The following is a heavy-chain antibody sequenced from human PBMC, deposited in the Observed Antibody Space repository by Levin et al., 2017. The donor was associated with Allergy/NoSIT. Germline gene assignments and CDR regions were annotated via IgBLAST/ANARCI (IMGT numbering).Heavy chain of an antibody. D-gene: IGHD1-26*01. Sequence: AGGSLRLSCAASGFTFSAYWMGWVRQAPGKGLEWVANIKQDESEEHYVDSVKGRFAISRDNAKNSLYLQMNSLRAEDTALYYCARVFGASNFMDYWGRGTLVTVSS. J-gene: IGHJ4*02. CDR2: IKQDESEE. V-gene: IGHV3-7*01. CDR1: GFTFSAYW. CDR3: ARVFGASNFMDY.